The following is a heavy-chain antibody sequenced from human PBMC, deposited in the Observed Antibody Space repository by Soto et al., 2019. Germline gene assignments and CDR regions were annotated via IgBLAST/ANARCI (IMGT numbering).Heavy chain of an antibody. CDR3: TRFLTPYDTPGRSWLGS. D-gene: IGHD3-9*01. V-gene: IGHV4-39*02. J-gene: IGHJ5*01. Sequence: SETLSLTCTVSGDSISKSDRCWGWIRQPPGKALEWSGGIDYRGSNLHNPSIRSRITMSIDTSKKFFSLNFTSVRASDTALYYCTRFLTPYDTPGRSWLGSWGQGTLVTGSS. CDR2: IDYRGSN. CDR1: GDSISKSDRC.